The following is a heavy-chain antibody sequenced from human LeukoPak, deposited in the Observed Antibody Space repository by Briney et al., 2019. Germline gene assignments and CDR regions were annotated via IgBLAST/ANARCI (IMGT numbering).Heavy chain of an antibody. CDR1: GFTFSSYG. D-gene: IGHD3-10*01. CDR3: AKDRRFGELLLYYFDY. V-gene: IGHV3-30*18. Sequence: GGSLRLSCAASGFTFSSYGMHWVRQAPGKGLEWVAVISYDGSNKYYADSVKGRFTISRDNSKDTLYLQMNSLRAEDTAVYYCAKDRRFGELLLYYFDYWGQGTLVTVSS. CDR2: ISYDGSNK. J-gene: IGHJ4*02.